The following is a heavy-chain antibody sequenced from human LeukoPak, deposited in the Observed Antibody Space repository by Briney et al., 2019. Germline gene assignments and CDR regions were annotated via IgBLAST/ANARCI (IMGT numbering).Heavy chain of an antibody. V-gene: IGHV3-21*01. CDR1: GFTFDSYG. J-gene: IGHJ3*02. Sequence: PGGTLRLSCAASGFTFDSYGMSWVRQAPGKGLEWVSSISSSSYIYYADSVKGRFTISRDNAKNSLYLQMNSLRAEDTAVYYCARGDAFDIWGQGTMVTVSS. CDR2: ISSSSYI. CDR3: ARGDAFDI.